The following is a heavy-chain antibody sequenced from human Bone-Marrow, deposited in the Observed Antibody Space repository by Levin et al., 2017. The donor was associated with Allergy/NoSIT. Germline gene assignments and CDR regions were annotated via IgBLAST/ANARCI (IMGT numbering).Heavy chain of an antibody. D-gene: IGHD6-19*01. J-gene: IGHJ4*02. Sequence: GESLKISCAASGFSLSNAWMNWVRQAPGKGMEWIGRISSKPDGATTDYAAPLKGRFTIPRDDSTNTLYLEVNSLKVEDTAVYYCSTQFQWWGQGTLVTVSS. CDR1: GFSLSNAW. CDR2: ISSKPDGATT. CDR3: STQFQW. V-gene: IGHV3-15*01.